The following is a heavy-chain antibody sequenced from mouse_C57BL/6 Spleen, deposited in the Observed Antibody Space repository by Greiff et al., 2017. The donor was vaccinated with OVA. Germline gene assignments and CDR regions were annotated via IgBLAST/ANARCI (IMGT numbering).Heavy chain of an antibody. CDR3: ARCYYGSADYYAMDY. CDR1: GYTFTSYW. CDR2: IHPNSGST. D-gene: IGHD1-1*01. J-gene: IGHJ4*01. Sequence: QVQLQQPGAELVKPGASVKLSCKASGYTFTSYWMRWVKQRPGQGLEWIGMIHPNSGSTNYNEKFKSKATLTVDKSSSTAYMQLSSLTSEDSAVYYCARCYYGSADYYAMDYWGQGTSVTVSS. V-gene: IGHV1-64*01.